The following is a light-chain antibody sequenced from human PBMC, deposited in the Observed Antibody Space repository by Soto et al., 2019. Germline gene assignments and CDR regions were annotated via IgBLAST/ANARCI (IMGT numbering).Light chain of an antibody. CDR3: QQFNNFSWT. CDR2: KAS. J-gene: IGKJ1*01. V-gene: IGKV1-5*03. CDR1: QSISIW. Sequence: DIQMTQSPSTLSASVGDRVTITCRASQSISIWLAWYQQKPGKAPKLLIYKASTLKSGVPSRFSGSGSGTEFTLTISSLQPYDFATYYCQQFNNFSWTFGQGTKVEIK.